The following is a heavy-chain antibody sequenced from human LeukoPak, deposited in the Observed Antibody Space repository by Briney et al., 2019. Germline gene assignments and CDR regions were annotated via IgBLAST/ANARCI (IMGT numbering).Heavy chain of an antibody. CDR3: ARDKEIAAAGAEGFDP. V-gene: IGHV4-59*01. D-gene: IGHD6-13*01. CDR1: GGSISSYY. Sequence: SETLSLTCTVSGGSISSYYWSWIRQPPGKGLEWIGYIYYSGSTNYNPSLKSRVTISVDTSKNQFSLKLNSVTAADTAVYYCARDKEIAAAGAEGFDPWGQGTLVTVSS. J-gene: IGHJ5*02. CDR2: IYYSGST.